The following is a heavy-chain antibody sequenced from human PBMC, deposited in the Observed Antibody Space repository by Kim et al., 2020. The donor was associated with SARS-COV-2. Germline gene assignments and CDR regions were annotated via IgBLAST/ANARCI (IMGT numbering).Heavy chain of an antibody. D-gene: IGHD3-22*01. J-gene: IGHJ1*01. V-gene: IGHV3-30*18. CDR3: AKDRAGYYDSSADAEYFQH. CDR1: GFTFSSYG. Sequence: GGSLRLSCAASGFTFSSYGMHWVRQAPGKGLEWVAVISYDGSNKYYADSVKGRFTISRDNSKNTLYLQMNSLRAEDTAVYYCAKDRAGYYDSSADAEYFQHWGQGTLVTVSS. CDR2: ISYDGSNK.